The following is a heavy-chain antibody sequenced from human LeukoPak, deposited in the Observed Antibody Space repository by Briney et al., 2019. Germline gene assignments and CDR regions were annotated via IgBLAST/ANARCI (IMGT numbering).Heavy chain of an antibody. CDR3: ARVSGWPWDH. J-gene: IGHJ4*02. Sequence: GGSLRLSCAASGFTFSSYSMTWVRQAPGKGLEWVSYISLSSTTIYYADSVKGRFTISRDDAKNSLYLQMNSLRDEDTAVYYCARVSGWPWDHWGQGTLVTVSS. D-gene: IGHD2-15*01. V-gene: IGHV3-48*02. CDR1: GFTFSSYS. CDR2: ISLSSTTI.